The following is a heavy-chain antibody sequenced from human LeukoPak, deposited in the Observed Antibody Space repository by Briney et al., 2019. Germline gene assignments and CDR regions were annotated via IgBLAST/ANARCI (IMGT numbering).Heavy chain of an antibody. J-gene: IGHJ4*02. D-gene: IGHD3-10*01. V-gene: IGHV3-23*01. CDR1: GFTFGSHG. Sequence: GGSLRLSCAVSGFTFGSHGVTWVRHTRGKGLVWVAGISSSGGSIYYAGSAKGRFSISRDNSKNTLYLQMNSLRAEETAVYYCARTFAVWFGELSLCSFDYWGRGTLVTVAS. CDR2: ISSSGGSI. CDR3: ARTFAVWFGELSLCSFDY.